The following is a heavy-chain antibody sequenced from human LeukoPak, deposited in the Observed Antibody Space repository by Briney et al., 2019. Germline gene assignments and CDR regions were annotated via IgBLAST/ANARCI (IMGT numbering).Heavy chain of an antibody. Sequence: GGSLRLSCAASGFTFSSYAMSWVRQAPGKGLEWVSAISGSGGSTYYADSVKGRFTISRDNSKNTLYLQMNSLRAEDTAVYCCATTSTGSIAAANHYFDYWGQGTLVTVSS. CDR2: ISGSGGST. V-gene: IGHV3-23*01. CDR1: GFTFSSYA. J-gene: IGHJ4*02. D-gene: IGHD6-13*01. CDR3: ATTSTGSIAAANHYFDY.